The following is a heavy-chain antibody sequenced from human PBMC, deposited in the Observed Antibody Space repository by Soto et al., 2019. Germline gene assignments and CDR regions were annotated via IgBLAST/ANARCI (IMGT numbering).Heavy chain of an antibody. J-gene: IGHJ6*02. CDR3: ARDPGIAVADTDYYHGIDG. CDR1: GGTIGNSSYY. Sequence: VAGGTIGNSSYYWGMKKKPPGKGLEWIWSIYHSGSTYYNPSLKSRVTISVDTSKNQFSLKLSSVTAADTAVYYCARDPGIAVADTDYYHGIDGSGQGTTVSVSS. D-gene: IGHD6-19*01. CDR2: IYHSGST. V-gene: IGHV4-39*07.